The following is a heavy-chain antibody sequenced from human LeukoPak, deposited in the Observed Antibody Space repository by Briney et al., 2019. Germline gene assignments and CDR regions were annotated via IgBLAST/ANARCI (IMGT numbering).Heavy chain of an antibody. Sequence: SETLSLTCTVSGGSISSSSYYWGWIRQPPGKGLEWIGSIYYSGSTYYNPSLKSRVTISVDTSKNQFSLKLSSVTAADTAVYYCARIADIAYFDYWGQGTLVTVSS. CDR3: ARIADIAYFDY. V-gene: IGHV4-39*07. J-gene: IGHJ4*02. D-gene: IGHD6-13*01. CDR1: GGSISSSSYY. CDR2: IYYSGST.